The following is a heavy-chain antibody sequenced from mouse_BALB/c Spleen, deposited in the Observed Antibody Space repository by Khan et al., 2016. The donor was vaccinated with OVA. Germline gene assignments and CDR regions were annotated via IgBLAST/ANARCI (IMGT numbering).Heavy chain of an antibody. Sequence: QVQLKQSGAELARPGASVKMSCKASGYTFTSYTIHWIKKRPGQGLEWIGYINPSNGYTNYNQKFKDKATLTTDKSSTPAYLQLRSLTSDDSAVYNCVRDGAYHRNDGWFAYWGQGTLVTVSA. CDR3: VRDGAYHRNDGWFAY. D-gene: IGHD2-14*01. CDR1: GYTFTSYT. J-gene: IGHJ3*01. CDR2: INPSNGYT. V-gene: IGHV1-4*01.